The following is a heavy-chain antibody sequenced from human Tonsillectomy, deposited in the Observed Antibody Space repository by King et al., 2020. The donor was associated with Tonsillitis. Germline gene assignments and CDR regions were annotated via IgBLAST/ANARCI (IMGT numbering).Heavy chain of an antibody. D-gene: IGHD4/OR15-4a*01. J-gene: IGHJ3*01. CDR2: IFHSGAT. CDR3: ARQGAIQAPFDV. CDR1: GYSISSGYY. Sequence: VQLQESGPGLVKPSETLSLTCSVSGYSISSGYYWGWSRQPPGKGLEWIGSIFHSGATYNNPSLRSRVTISVDTSKNQFSLKLRSVTAADTAVYYCARQGAIQAPFDVWGQGTTVTVSS. V-gene: IGHV4-38-2*02.